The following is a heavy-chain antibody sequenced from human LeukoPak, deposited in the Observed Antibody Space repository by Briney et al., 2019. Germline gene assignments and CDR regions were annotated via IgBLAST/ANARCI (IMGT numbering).Heavy chain of an antibody. D-gene: IGHD2-21*02. CDR3: ASMETYCGGDCYSWFFQH. CDR2: IRYDGHNK. J-gene: IGHJ1*01. CDR1: GFTFSSYG. V-gene: IGHV3-30*02. Sequence: GGSLRLSCAASGFTFSSYGMHWVRQAPGKGLDWVAFIRYDGHNKYYADSVKGRFTISRDNSKNTLYLQMNSLRAEDTGVYYCASMETYCGGDCYSWFFQHWGQGTLVTVSS.